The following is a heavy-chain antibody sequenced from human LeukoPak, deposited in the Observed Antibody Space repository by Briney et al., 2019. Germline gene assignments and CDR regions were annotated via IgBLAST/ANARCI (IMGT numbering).Heavy chain of an antibody. CDR3: AREVLVKVNYGMDV. V-gene: IGHV3-21*01. CDR1: GFTFSSYS. CDR2: ISSSSSYI. Sequence: GGSLRLSCAASGFTFSSYSMNWVRQAPGKGLEWVSSISSSSSYIYYADSVKGRFTISRDNAKNSLYLQMNSLRAEDTAVYYCAREVLVKVNYGMDVWGQGTTVTVSS. D-gene: IGHD1-26*01. J-gene: IGHJ6*02.